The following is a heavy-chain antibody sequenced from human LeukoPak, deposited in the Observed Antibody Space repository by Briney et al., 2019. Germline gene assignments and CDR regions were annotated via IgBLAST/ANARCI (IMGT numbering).Heavy chain of an antibody. CDR1: GLPIADFA. CDR2: ISGDGVST. V-gene: IGHV3-43*02. Sequence: PGGSLRLSCVASGLPIADFAMHWVRQAPGKGLEWVSLISGDGVSTFYADSVKGRFSISRDNSKNSLYLEMNSLRTEDAAMYYCAKESRKFDYWGRGTLVAVSS. CDR3: AKESRKFDY. J-gene: IGHJ4*02.